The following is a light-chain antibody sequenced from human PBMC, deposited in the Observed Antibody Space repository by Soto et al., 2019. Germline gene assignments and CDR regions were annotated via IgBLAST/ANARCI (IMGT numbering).Light chain of an antibody. V-gene: IGKV1-9*01. J-gene: IGKJ4*02. CDR1: QGIGSY. CDR3: QQLNSYLGLT. CDR2: AAS. Sequence: DIQLTQSPSFLSASVGDRVTTTCRAIQGIGSYLAWYQQKPGKAPKLLIYAASTLQRGAPSRFSGSGSGTEFPLTISILQPEDFATYCRQQLNSYLGLTFGGGTKVEIK.